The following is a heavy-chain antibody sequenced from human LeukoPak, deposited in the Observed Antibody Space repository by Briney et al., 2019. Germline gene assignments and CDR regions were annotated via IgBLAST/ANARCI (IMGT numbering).Heavy chain of an antibody. Sequence: PSETLSLTCTVSGGSISGSDQYWGWIRQLPGKVLGWYGSMCDSGTTYYNSFLKSRVTMSIDTSKNQFYLELSSVTAADTAVYCGARGDSSGWVYFDNWGQGTLVTVSS. J-gene: IGHJ4*02. D-gene: IGHD6-19*01. CDR3: ARGDSSGWVYFDN. CDR1: GGSISGSDQY. V-gene: IGHV4-39*01. CDR2: MCDSGTT.